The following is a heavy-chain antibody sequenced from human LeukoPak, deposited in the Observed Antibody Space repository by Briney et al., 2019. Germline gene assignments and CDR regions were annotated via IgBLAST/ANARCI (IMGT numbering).Heavy chain of an antibody. Sequence: QPGGSLRLSCTASGFTFSNFWMGWVRQAPGKGLEWVANIKQDETEKFYLGSVKGRFTISRDNAKNSLYLQMNSLRAEDTAVYYCARLTPQGFDYWGQGTLVTVSS. CDR1: GFTFSNFW. D-gene: IGHD4-23*01. V-gene: IGHV3-7*01. CDR2: IKQDETEK. J-gene: IGHJ4*02. CDR3: ARLTPQGFDY.